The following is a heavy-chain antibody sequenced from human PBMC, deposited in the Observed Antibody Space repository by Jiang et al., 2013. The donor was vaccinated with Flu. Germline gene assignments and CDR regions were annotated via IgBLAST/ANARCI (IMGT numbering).Heavy chain of an antibody. D-gene: IGHD3-10*01. CDR2: IYPGDSDT. V-gene: IGHV5-51*01. Sequence: GAEVKKPGESLRISCKGSGYSFTSYWISWVRQMPGKGLEWMGIIYPGDSDTRYSPSFQGQVTISADKSISTAYLQWSSLKASDTAMYYCARLRGSGSSYYYYGMDVWGQGTTVTVSS. CDR1: GYSFTSYW. J-gene: IGHJ6*02. CDR3: ARLRGSGSSYYYYGMDV.